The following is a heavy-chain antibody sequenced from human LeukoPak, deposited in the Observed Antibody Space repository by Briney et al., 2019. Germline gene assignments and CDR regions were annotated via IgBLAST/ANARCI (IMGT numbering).Heavy chain of an antibody. CDR1: GFTVSSNY. CDR2: IYSGGST. Sequence: GGSLRLSCAASGFTVSSNYMSWVRQAPGKGLEWVSVIYSGGSTYYADSVKGRFTISRDDSKNTLFLQMNSLKAEDTGVYYCTVVNYGSGSYSLGYWGQGTLVTVSS. V-gene: IGHV3-66*01. CDR3: TVVNYGSGSYSLGY. D-gene: IGHD3-10*01. J-gene: IGHJ4*02.